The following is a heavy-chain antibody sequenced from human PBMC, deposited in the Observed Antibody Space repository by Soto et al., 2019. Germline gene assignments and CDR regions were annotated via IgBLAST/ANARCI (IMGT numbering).Heavy chain of an antibody. Sequence: QITLKESGPTLVKPTQTLTLTCTVSGFSLSTSGVGVGWIRQPPGKALEWLALIYWDDDKRYSPSLKSRLTCTKDTSKNQVVLTMTNMDPVDTATYYCAHTRFQCLVRYYFDYWGQGTLVTASS. CDR3: AHTRFQCLVRYYFDY. V-gene: IGHV2-5*02. D-gene: IGHD6-19*01. CDR1: GFSLSTSGVG. J-gene: IGHJ4*02. CDR2: IYWDDDK.